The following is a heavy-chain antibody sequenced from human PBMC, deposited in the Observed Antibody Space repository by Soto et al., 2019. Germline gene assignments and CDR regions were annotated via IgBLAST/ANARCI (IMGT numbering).Heavy chain of an antibody. CDR2: IGPESGAT. CDR1: GYAFTGHY. Sequence: ASLKVCCKASGYAFTGHYIHWVRQAPEQGPEWMGEIGPESGATRYAQKFQGRVTMTRDMSITTVYMELNNLSPDDTAVYYCGRGRSGQIVVFYWGQGTQVTVSS. D-gene: IGHD5-12*01. J-gene: IGHJ4*02. V-gene: IGHV1-2*02. CDR3: GRGRSGQIVVFY.